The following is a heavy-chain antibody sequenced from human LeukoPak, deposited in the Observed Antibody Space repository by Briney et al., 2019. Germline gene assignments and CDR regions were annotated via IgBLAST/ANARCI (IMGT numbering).Heavy chain of an antibody. CDR3: ARDYAGSPDY. J-gene: IGHJ4*02. CDR2: INGDGSTT. Sequence: GGSLRLSCTASGSTFSTYWTNWDRQSPGKGLVWVALINGDGSTTTHADSVKGRFTISRDNAKNTAYLQMNSLRDEDTAVYFCARDYAGSPDYWGQGTLVTVSA. V-gene: IGHV3-74*03. CDR1: GSTFSTYW. D-gene: IGHD3-10*01.